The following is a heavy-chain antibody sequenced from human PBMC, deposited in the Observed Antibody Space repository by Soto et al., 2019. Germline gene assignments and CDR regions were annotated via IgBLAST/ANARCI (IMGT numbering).Heavy chain of an antibody. CDR2: IYHSGST. V-gene: IGHV4-30-2*01. D-gene: IGHD3-3*01. Sequence: QLQLQESGSGLVKPSQTLSLTCAVSGGSISSGGYSWSWIRQPPGKGLEWIGYIYHSGSTYYNPSLKSRVTISVDRSKNQFSLKLSSVTAADTAVYYCVRGSGNHRYNWFDPWGQGTLVTVSS. CDR3: VRGSGNHRYNWFDP. J-gene: IGHJ5*02. CDR1: GGSISSGGYS.